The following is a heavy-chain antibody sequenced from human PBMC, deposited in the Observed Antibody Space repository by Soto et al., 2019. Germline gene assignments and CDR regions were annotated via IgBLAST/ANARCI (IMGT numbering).Heavy chain of an antibody. D-gene: IGHD6-6*01. CDR1: GGTLSSYA. Sequence: SVKVSCKASGGTLSSYAISWVRQAPGQGLEWMGGIIPIFGTANYAQKFQGRVTITADESTSTAYMELSSLRSEDTAVYYCARDREGSSIAALSYYYYGMDVWGQGTTVTVSS. J-gene: IGHJ6*02. CDR2: IIPIFGTA. V-gene: IGHV1-69*13. CDR3: ARDREGSSIAALSYYYYGMDV.